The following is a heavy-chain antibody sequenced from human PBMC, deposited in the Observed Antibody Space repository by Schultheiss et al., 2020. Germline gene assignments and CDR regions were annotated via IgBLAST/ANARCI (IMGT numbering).Heavy chain of an antibody. D-gene: IGHD6-13*01. CDR2: IGSSGSP. Sequence: GESLKISCAASGFIFSNYAMYWVRQAPGKGLEWVALIGSSGSPYYADSVKGRFTISRDNAKNSLYLQMNSLRAEDTAVYYCARARQQLAFDYWGKGTLVTVSS. CDR3: ARARQQLAFDY. J-gene: IGHJ4*02. V-gene: IGHV3-69-1*02. CDR1: GFIFSNYA.